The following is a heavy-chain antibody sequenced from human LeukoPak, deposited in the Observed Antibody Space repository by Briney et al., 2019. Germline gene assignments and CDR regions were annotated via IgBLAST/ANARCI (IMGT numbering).Heavy chain of an antibody. CDR1: GFTFDDYA. CDR3: AKDMAL. CDR2: ISWNSGSI. Sequence: RTGGSLRLSCAASGFTFDDYAMHWVRQAPGKGLEWVSGISWNSGSIGYADSVKGRFTISRDNAKNSLYLQMNSLRAEDTALYYCAKDMALWGQGTLVTVSS. V-gene: IGHV3-9*01. J-gene: IGHJ4*02.